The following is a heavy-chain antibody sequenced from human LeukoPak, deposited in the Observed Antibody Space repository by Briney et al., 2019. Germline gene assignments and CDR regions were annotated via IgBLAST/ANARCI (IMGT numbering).Heavy chain of an antibody. CDR3: ARGFIGGPLDQ. CDR2: IKKNGGSP. D-gene: IGHD1-26*01. CDR1: GFTFDDYG. J-gene: IGHJ4*02. V-gene: IGHV3-20*04. Sequence: GRSLRLSRAASGFTFDDYGMSWVRQAPGKGLEWVSGIKKNGGSPDYGDSVEGRFTISRDNAKNSLYLQLNSLRAEDTALYFCARGFIGGPLDQWGQGTLVTVSS.